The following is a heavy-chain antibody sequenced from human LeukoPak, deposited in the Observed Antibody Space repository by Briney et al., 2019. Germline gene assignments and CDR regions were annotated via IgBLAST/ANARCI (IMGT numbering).Heavy chain of an antibody. D-gene: IGHD3-9*01. V-gene: IGHV3-23*01. Sequence: GGSLRLSCAASGFTFSSYAVSWVRQAPGKGLEWVSRISGSGGSTYSADSVKGRFTISRDNAQYSLFLQMNSLRSEDTALYYCVRLGRGFDTPLWASDIWGPGTLVSVSS. J-gene: IGHJ3*02. CDR2: ISGSGGST. CDR3: VRLGRGFDTPLWASDI. CDR1: GFTFSSYA.